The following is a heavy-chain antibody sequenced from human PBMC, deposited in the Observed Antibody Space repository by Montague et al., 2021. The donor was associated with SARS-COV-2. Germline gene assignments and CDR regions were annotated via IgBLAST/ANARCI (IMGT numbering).Heavy chain of an antibody. CDR1: GGSVASGNFY. CDR3: ARSRANVPSRPGFDY. Sequence: SETLSLTCTVSGGSVASGNFYWSWIRQPPGKGLEWIGYMYYTGHTNYNRSLESRVTMPVDPSKNQFSLTLTSVTAADTAVYYCARSRANVPSRPGFDYWGQGALVTVSS. CDR2: MYYTGHT. J-gene: IGHJ4*02. D-gene: IGHD6-6*01. V-gene: IGHV4-61*01.